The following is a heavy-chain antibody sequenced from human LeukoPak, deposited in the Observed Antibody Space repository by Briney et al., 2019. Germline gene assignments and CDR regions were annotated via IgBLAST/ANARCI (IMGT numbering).Heavy chain of an antibody. J-gene: IGHJ4*02. V-gene: IGHV4-61*01. Sequence: NPSETLSLTCTVSGGSVSSGSYYWSWIRQPPGKGLEWIGYIYYSGSTNYNPSLKSRVTISVDTPKNQFSLKLSSVTAADTAMYYCARNVVGAPSDYWGQGTLVTVS. D-gene: IGHD1-26*01. CDR3: ARNVVGAPSDY. CDR1: GGSVSSGSYY. CDR2: IYYSGST.